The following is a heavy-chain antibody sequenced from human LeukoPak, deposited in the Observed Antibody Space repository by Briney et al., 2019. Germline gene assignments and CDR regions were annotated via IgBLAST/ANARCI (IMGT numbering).Heavy chain of an antibody. J-gene: IGHJ5*02. V-gene: IGHV3-30-3*01. Sequence: GGSLRLSCAASGFTFSSYAMHWVRQAPGKGLEGVAVISYDGSNKYYADSVKGRFTISRDNSKNTLYLQMNSLRAEDTAVYYCARDRCSSTRCYGNWFDPWGQGTLVTVSS. CDR2: ISYDGSNK. D-gene: IGHD2-2*01. CDR3: ARDRCSSTRCYGNWFDP. CDR1: GFTFSSYA.